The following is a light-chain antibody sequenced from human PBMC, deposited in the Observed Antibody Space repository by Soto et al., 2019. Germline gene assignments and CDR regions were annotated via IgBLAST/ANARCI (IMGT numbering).Light chain of an antibody. CDR2: EVS. J-gene: IGLJ1*01. V-gene: IGLV2-14*01. CDR1: SSDVGAYDF. Sequence: QSVLTQPASVSGSPGQSITISCTGTSSDVGAYDFVSWYQQHPGKAPKLIIYEVSHRPSGVSDRFSGSKSGNTASLTISGLQPDDEAHYYCSSFPSTSTYVFGTGTKVTVL. CDR3: SSFPSTSTYV.